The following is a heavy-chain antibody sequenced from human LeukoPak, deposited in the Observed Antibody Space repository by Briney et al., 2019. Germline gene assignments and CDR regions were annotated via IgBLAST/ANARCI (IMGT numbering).Heavy chain of an antibody. J-gene: IGHJ4*02. D-gene: IGHD6-13*01. CDR2: FTSRSRNI. CDR1: GFTFSSYS. CDR3: ARENSGIAPTYIIDY. V-gene: IGHV3-21*01. Sequence: GGSLRLSCAASGFTFSSYSMTWVRQAPGKRLEWVSSFTSRSRNIYYADSVKGRFTISRDDAEKSLYLQMDSLRAEDTAIYYCARENSGIAPTYIIDYWGQGTLVAVPS.